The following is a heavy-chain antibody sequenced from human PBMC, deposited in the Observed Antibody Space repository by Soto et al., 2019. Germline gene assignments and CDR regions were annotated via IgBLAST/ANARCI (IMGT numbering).Heavy chain of an antibody. CDR2: IYYSGST. D-gene: IGHD5-12*01. CDR1: GGSISSGGYY. Sequence: SETLSLTCTVSGGSISSGGYYWSWIRQHPGKGLEWIGYIYYSGSTYYNPSLKSRVTISVDTSKNQFSLKLSSVTAADTAVYYCARSPDIVATTFDYWGQGTLVTLSS. CDR3: ARSPDIVATTFDY. V-gene: IGHV4-31*03. J-gene: IGHJ4*02.